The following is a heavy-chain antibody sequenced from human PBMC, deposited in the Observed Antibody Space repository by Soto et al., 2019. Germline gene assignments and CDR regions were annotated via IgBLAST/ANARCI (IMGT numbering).Heavy chain of an antibody. CDR2: VYSSGST. D-gene: IGHD6-19*01. Sequence: KPSETLSLTCTVSGGSISGYYWSWIRQAAGKGLEHIGRVYSSGSTNYSPSLNSRVTMSVDTSQNQFSLELSSVTAADTAVYYCARVQYSSGSFRWFDPWGQGTLVTVSS. V-gene: IGHV4-4*07. CDR1: GGSISGYY. J-gene: IGHJ5*02. CDR3: ARVQYSSGSFRWFDP.